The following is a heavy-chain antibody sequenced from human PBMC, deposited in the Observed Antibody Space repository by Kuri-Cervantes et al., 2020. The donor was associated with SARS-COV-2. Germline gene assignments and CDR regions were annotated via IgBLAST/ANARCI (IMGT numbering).Heavy chain of an antibody. CDR2: INPDGSYT. CDR1: GFTFSSYE. D-gene: IGHD1-1*01. V-gene: IGHV3-74*01. CDR3: VRDGDHWNFDY. Sequence: GESLKISCAASGFTFSSYEMNWVRQAPGKGLEWVSRINPDGSYTNNADSVKGRFTLSRDNAKNMLFLQMNSLRAEDTAVYYCVRDGDHWNFDYWGQGPLVPVSS. J-gene: IGHJ4*02.